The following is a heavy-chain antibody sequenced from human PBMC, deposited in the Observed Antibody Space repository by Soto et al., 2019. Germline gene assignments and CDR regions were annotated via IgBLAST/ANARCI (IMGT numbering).Heavy chain of an antibody. J-gene: IGHJ4*02. CDR3: ARDSQYSTSWQRFDS. CDR2: VNTYNGNP. Sequence: QVQLVQSGVEVKKPGASVKVSCKASGYTFTNYAISWVRQAPGRGLEWMGWVNTYNGNPNYAQIFQGRVTMTTDTPTGTAYMELRSLKSDDSAVYYCARDSQYSTSWQRFDSWGQGTPVTVSS. V-gene: IGHV1-18*01. CDR1: GYTFTNYA. D-gene: IGHD6-13*01.